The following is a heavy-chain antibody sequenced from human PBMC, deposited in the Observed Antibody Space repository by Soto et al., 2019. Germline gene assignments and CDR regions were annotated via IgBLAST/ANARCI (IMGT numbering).Heavy chain of an antibody. CDR3: AKDAADKGAINRYYYDSSGYPLDY. V-gene: IGHV3-30*18. CDR1: GFTFSSYG. D-gene: IGHD3-22*01. Sequence: GGSLRLSCAASGFTFSSYGMHWVRQAPGKGLEWVAVISYDGSNKYYADSVKGRFTISRDNSKNTLYLQMNSLRAEDTAVYYCAKDAADKGAINRYYYDSSGYPLDYWGQGTLVTVSS. J-gene: IGHJ4*02. CDR2: ISYDGSNK.